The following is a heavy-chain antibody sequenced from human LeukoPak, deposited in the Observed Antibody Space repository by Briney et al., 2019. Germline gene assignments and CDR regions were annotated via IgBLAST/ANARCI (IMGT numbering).Heavy chain of an antibody. CDR1: GGSISSYY. CDR3: ARGLWFGELLYFDY. CDR2: IYTSGST. V-gene: IGHV4-4*07. Sequence: SETLSLTCTGSGGSISSYYWSWIRQPAGKGLEWIGRIYTSGSTNYNPSLKSRVTISVDTSKNQFSLKLSSVTAADTAVYYCARGLWFGELLYFDYWGQGTLVTVSS. J-gene: IGHJ4*02. D-gene: IGHD3-10*01.